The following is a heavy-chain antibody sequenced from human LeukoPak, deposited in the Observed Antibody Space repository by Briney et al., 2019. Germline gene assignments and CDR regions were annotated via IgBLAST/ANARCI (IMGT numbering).Heavy chain of an antibody. CDR3: ARVNGLPYYFDY. V-gene: IGHV4-34*01. CDR2: INHSGST. D-gene: IGHD3-16*01. J-gene: IGHJ4*02. CDR1: GGSFSGYY. Sequence: SETLSLTCAVYGGSFSGYYWSWIRQPPGKGLEWIGEINHSGSTNYNPSLKSRVTISVDTHKNHFYLKLSSVTAADTAVYYCARVNGLPYYFDYWGQGTLVTVSS.